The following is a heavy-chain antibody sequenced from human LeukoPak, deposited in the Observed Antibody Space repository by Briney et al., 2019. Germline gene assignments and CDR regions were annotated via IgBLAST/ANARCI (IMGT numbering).Heavy chain of an antibody. CDR3: AREGLSDGVHLDY. CDR2: INPSGGST. Sequence: ASVKVSCKASGYTFTSYYIHWVRQAPGQGLEWMGIINPSGGSTNYAQKLQGRVTMTRDTSTNTVYTELSSLRSGDTAMYYCAREGLSDGVHLDYWGQGTLVTVSS. D-gene: IGHD3-10*01. CDR1: GYTFTSYY. J-gene: IGHJ4*02. V-gene: IGHV1-46*04.